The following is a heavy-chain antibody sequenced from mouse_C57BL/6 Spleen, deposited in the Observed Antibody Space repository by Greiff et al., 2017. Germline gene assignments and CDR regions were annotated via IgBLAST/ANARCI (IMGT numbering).Heavy chain of an antibody. CDR2: IYPGSGST. CDR3: ARRGDGNVYFDY. V-gene: IGHV1-55*01. CDR1: GYTFTSYW. Sequence: QVQLKQPGAELVKPGASVKMSCKASGYTFTSYWITWVKQRPGQGLEWIGDIYPGSGSTNYNEKFKSKATLTVDTSSSTAYMQLSSLTSEDSAVYYCARRGDGNVYFDYWGQGTTLTVSS. D-gene: IGHD2-1*01. J-gene: IGHJ2*01.